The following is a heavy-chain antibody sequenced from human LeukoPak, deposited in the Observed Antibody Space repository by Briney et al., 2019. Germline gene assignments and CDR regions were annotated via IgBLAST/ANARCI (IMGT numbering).Heavy chain of an antibody. Sequence: SVKVSCKASGGTFSGYAISWVRQAPGQGLEWMGGIIPIFGTANYAQKFQGRVTITADKSTSTAYMELSSLRSEDTAVYYCARGGDYYIHNNWFDPWGQGTLVTVSS. CDR3: ARGGDYYIHNNWFDP. D-gene: IGHD1-26*01. CDR1: GGTFSGYA. J-gene: IGHJ5*02. CDR2: IIPIFGTA. V-gene: IGHV1-69*06.